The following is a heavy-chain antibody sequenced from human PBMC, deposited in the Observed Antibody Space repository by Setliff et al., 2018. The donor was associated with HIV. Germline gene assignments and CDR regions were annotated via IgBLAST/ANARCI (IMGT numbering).Heavy chain of an antibody. V-gene: IGHV4-39*01. Sequence: PSETLSLTCTVSGGSISSSSYYWGWIRQPPGKGLEWIGSIFYTGSTYYNPSLKSRVTISVDTSKNQVSLKLSSVTAADTAVYYCARRTFGSGRIDPWGQGTLVPSPQ. CDR1: GGSISSSSYY. CDR2: IFYTGST. D-gene: IGHD3-16*01. CDR3: ARRTFGSGRIDP. J-gene: IGHJ5*02.